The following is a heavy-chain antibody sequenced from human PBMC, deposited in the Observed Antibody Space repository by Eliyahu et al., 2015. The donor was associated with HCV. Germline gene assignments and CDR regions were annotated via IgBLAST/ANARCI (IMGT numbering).Heavy chain of an antibody. Sequence: EVQLLESGGDLVQPGGSLRLSCAASXXXFSXXAMGWVRQAPGKGLEWVSTISGSGGSTYYADSVKGRFTISRDNSKNTLYLQMNSLRAEDTAVYFCAKDRDSSSKPNWFDPWGQGTLVTVSS. J-gene: IGHJ5*02. V-gene: IGHV3-23*01. CDR2: ISGSGGST. CDR1: XXXFSXXA. CDR3: AKDRDSSSKPNWFDP. D-gene: IGHD6-13*01.